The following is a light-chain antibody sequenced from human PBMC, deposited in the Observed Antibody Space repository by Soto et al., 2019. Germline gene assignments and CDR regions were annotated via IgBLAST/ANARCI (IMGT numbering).Light chain of an antibody. CDR3: SSYGGRNNLV. CDR2: EVS. J-gene: IGLJ2*01. CDR1: SSDVGGYNY. Sequence: QSALTRPPSASGSPGQSVTISCTGTSSDVGGYNYVSWYQQHPGKAPKLMIYEVSKRPSGVPNRFSGSKSGNTASLTVSGLQAEDEADYYCSSYGGRNNLVFGGGTKLTVL. V-gene: IGLV2-8*01.